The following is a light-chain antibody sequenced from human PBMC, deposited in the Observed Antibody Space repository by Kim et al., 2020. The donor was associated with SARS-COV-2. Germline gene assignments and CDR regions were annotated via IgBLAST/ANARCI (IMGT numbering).Light chain of an antibody. CDR1: QSISSY. Sequence: ASVGDRVTITCRASQSISSYLNWYQQKPGKAPKLLIYAASSLQSGVPSKFSGSGSGTDFTLTISSLQPEDFATYYCQQSYSTPWTFGQGTKVDIK. CDR3: QQSYSTPWT. V-gene: IGKV1-39*01. CDR2: AAS. J-gene: IGKJ1*01.